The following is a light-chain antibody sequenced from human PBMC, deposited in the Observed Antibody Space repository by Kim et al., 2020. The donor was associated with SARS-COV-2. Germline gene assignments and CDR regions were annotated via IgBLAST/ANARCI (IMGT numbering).Light chain of an antibody. Sequence: PGERASLSCRASQSVSSSYLAWYQQKPGQAPRLLIYGASSRATGIPDRFSGSGSGTDFTLTISRLEPEDFAVYYCQQYGSSPPLTFGGGTKVEIK. J-gene: IGKJ4*01. CDR1: QSVSSSY. V-gene: IGKV3-20*01. CDR2: GAS. CDR3: QQYGSSPPLT.